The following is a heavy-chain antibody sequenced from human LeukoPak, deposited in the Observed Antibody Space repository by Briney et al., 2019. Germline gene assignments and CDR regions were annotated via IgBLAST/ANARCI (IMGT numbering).Heavy chain of an antibody. J-gene: IGHJ5*02. D-gene: IGHD2-2*01. Sequence: GGSMRLSCAASGFTFSSYAMSWVRRAPGKGPEWVSAISGSGGSTYYADSVKGRFTISRDNSKNTLYLQMNSLRAEDTAVYYCAKGGRDDIVVVPAAIRNWFDPWGQGTLVTVSS. CDR1: GFTFSSYA. CDR2: ISGSGGST. CDR3: AKGGRDDIVVVPAAIRNWFDP. V-gene: IGHV3-23*01.